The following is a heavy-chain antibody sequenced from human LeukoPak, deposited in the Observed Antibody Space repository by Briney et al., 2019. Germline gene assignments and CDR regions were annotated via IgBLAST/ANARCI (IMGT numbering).Heavy chain of an antibody. V-gene: IGHV1-18*04. CDR3: ARDRGKVITMVRGNYGMDV. Sequence: ASVKVSCKASGYTFTSYGISWVRQAPGQGVEWMGWISAYNGNTNYAQKLQGRVTMTTDTYTSTAYMELRSLRSDDTAVYYCARDRGKVITMVRGNYGMDVWGKGTTVTVSS. CDR1: GYTFTSYG. D-gene: IGHD3-10*01. J-gene: IGHJ6*04. CDR2: ISAYNGNT.